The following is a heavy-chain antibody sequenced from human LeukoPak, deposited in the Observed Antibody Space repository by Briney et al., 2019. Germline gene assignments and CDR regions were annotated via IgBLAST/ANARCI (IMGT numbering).Heavy chain of an antibody. CDR2: ISYDGSNK. Sequence: GGSLRLSCAASGFTFSSYAMHWVRQAPGKGLEWVAVISYDGSNKYYADSVKGRFTISRDNSKNTLYLQMNSLRAEDTAVYYCAKDGGYSSGLDYWGQGTLVTVSS. D-gene: IGHD6-19*01. J-gene: IGHJ4*02. CDR1: GFTFSSYA. CDR3: AKDGGYSSGLDY. V-gene: IGHV3-30*04.